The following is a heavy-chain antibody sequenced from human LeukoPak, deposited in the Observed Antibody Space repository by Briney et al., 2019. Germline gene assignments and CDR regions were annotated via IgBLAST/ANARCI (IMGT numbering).Heavy chain of an antibody. CDR2: IYYSGGT. CDR1: GVSISSYY. CDR3: ARIKELGYCSGGSCHNWFDP. D-gene: IGHD2-15*01. Sequence: SETLSLTCTVSGVSISSYYWSWIRQPPGKGLEWIGYIYYSGGTNYNPSLKSRVTISVDTSKNQFSLKLSSVTAADTAVYYCARIKELGYCSGGSCHNWFDPWGQGTLVTVSS. J-gene: IGHJ5*02. V-gene: IGHV4-59*01.